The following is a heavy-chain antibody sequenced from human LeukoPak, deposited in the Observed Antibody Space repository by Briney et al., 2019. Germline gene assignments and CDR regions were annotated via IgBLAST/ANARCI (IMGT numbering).Heavy chain of an antibody. J-gene: IGHJ6*02. CDR1: GFTFSSYW. V-gene: IGHV3-7*03. Sequence: GGSLRLSCAASGFTFSSYWMSWVRQAPGKGLEWVANIKQDGSEKYYVDSVKGRFTISRDNAKNSLYLQMNSLRAEGTAVYYCARVMEAVYYYYGMDVWGQGTTVTVSS. CDR2: IKQDGSEK. D-gene: IGHD6-19*01. CDR3: ARVMEAVYYYYGMDV.